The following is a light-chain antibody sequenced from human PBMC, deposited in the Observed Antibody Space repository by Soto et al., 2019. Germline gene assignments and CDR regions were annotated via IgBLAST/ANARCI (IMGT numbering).Light chain of an antibody. CDR2: SAS. CDR1: QGIGNS. Sequence: DIQMTQSPPSLSASVGDRVTITCRASQGIGNSLAWYQQKPGTVPKLLIYSASTLQSGVPSRFSGSGSGTDFTLTISSLQPEDVAAYYCHKYYTVPDTFGQGTRLEIK. V-gene: IGKV1-27*01. CDR3: HKYYTVPDT. J-gene: IGKJ5*01.